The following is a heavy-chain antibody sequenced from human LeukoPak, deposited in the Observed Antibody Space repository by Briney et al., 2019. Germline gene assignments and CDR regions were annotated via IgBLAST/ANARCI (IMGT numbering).Heavy chain of an antibody. CDR2: INPNSGGT. V-gene: IGHV1-2*04. CDR1: GYTFTGYY. CDR3: ARGRSGSSSWYDY. J-gene: IGHJ4*02. D-gene: IGHD6-13*01. Sequence: ASVKVSCKASGYTFTGYYMHWVRQAPGQGLEWMGWINPNSGGTNYAQKFQGWVTMTRDTSISTAYMELSRLRSDDTAVYYCARGRSGSSSWYDYWGQGTLVTVSS.